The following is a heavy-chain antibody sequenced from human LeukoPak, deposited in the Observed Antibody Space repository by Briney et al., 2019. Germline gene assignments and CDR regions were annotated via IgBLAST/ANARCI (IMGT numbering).Heavy chain of an antibody. J-gene: IGHJ6*02. CDR1: GGSISSYY. CDR2: IYYSGST. CDR3: ARDRIAVAGTGYYYGMDV. Sequence: SETLSLTCTVSGGSISSYYWSWIRQPPGKGPEWIGYIYYSGSTNYNPSLKSRVTISVDTSKNQFSLKLSSVTAADTAVYYCARDRIAVAGTGYYYGMDVWGQGTTVTVSS. D-gene: IGHD6-19*01. V-gene: IGHV4-59*01.